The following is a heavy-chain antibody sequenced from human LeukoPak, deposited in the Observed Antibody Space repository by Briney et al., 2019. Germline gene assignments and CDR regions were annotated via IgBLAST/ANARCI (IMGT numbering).Heavy chain of an antibody. V-gene: IGHV4-59*01. Sequence: SETLSLTCTVSGGSISSYYWSWIRQPLGTGLERIGYIYYSGSTNYNPSLKSRVTISVDTSKNQFSLKLSSVTAADTAVYYCARDSCSSTSCPSTQLWLPWFDPWGQGTLVTVSS. CDR2: IYYSGST. D-gene: IGHD2-2*01. CDR3: ARDSCSSTSCPSTQLWLPWFDP. CDR1: GGSISSYY. J-gene: IGHJ5*02.